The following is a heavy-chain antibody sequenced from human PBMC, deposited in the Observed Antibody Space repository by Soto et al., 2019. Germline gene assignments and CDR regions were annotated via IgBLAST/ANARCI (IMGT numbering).Heavy chain of an antibody. CDR2: ISYDGSNK. V-gene: IGHV3-30-3*01. CDR1: GFTFSSYA. J-gene: IGHJ5*02. Sequence: GGSLSLSCAASGFTFSSYAMHWVRQAPGKGLEWVAVISYDGSNKYYADSVKGRFTISRDNSKNTLYLQMNSLRAEDTAVYYCARDNAAAEGSWFDPWGQGTLVTVSS. D-gene: IGHD6-13*01. CDR3: ARDNAAAEGSWFDP.